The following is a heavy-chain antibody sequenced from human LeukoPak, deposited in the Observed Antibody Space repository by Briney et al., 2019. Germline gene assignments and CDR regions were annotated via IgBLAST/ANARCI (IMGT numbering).Heavy chain of an antibody. D-gene: IGHD3-9*01. Sequence: GGSLRLSCAASGFTFSSYAMSWVRQAPGKGLEWVSAISGSGGSTYYADSVKGRFTISRDNAKNSLYLQMNNLRVEDTAMYYCAGGTGFIIKDWGQGTLVTVSS. CDR2: ISGSGGST. J-gene: IGHJ4*02. CDR3: AGGTGFIIKD. CDR1: GFTFSSYA. V-gene: IGHV3-23*01.